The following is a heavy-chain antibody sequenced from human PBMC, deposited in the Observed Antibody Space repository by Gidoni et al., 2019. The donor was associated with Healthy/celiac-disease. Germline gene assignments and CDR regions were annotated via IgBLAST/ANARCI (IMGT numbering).Heavy chain of an antibody. V-gene: IGHV1-8*01. CDR3: ARNYYYYGMDV. CDR2: MNPNRGNT. J-gene: IGHJ6*02. CDR1: GYTFTSYD. Sequence: QVQLVQYGAEVKKHGASVKVSCKASGYTFTSYDINWVRQATGQGLGWMGWMNPNRGNTGYAQKFQGRVTMTRNTSISTAYMELSSLRSEDTAVYYCARNYYYYGMDVWGQGTTVTVSS.